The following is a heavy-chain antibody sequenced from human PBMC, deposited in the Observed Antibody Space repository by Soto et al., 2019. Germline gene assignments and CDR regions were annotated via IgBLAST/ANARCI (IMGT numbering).Heavy chain of an antibody. J-gene: IGHJ4*02. CDR2: IYSGGST. CDR1: GFTVSTNN. Sequence: EVQLVESGGGLIQPGGSRRPPFAPSGFTVSTNNISWVRQAPGKGLGGVSVIYSGGSTYYADSVKGRFTISRDNSKNTLYLQMNSLRAEDTAVYYCARHITMDPLLVYWGQGTLVTVSS. V-gene: IGHV3-53*01. CDR3: ARHITMDPLLVY. D-gene: IGHD3-10*01.